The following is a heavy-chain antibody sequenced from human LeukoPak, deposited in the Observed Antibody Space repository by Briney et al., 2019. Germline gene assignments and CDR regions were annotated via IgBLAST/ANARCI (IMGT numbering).Heavy chain of an antibody. CDR1: GGSISTGAYY. J-gene: IGHJ3*02. D-gene: IGHD2-8*01. Sequence: SETLSLTCTVSGGSISTGAYYWTWIRQHPGRGLDWLAYIYKTGASYYDPSLMSRVNMSLDTSKNQFSLNLSSVTAADTAVYYCARRPLSNGQYAFDIWGQGTMVTVSS. CDR2: IYKTGAS. CDR3: ARRPLSNGQYAFDI. V-gene: IGHV4-31*03.